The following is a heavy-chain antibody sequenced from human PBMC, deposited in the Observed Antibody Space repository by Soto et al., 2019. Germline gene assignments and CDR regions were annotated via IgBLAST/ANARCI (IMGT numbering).Heavy chain of an antibody. V-gene: IGHV4-59*08. CDR3: TRHSRRTWYFDL. J-gene: IGHJ2*01. CDR1: GGSINRFY. CDR2: IYHSGIT. Sequence: QVQLQESGPGLVKPSETLSLTCTVSGGSINRFYWSWIRQPPGKGLEWVGYIYHSGITNYNPPPESRFTISVDATKNQFSLKLRSVTAADTAVYYCTRHSRRTWYFDLWGRGTLVTVSS.